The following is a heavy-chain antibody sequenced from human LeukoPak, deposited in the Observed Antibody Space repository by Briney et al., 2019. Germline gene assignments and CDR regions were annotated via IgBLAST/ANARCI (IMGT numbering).Heavy chain of an antibody. CDR1: GVSISSHY. Sequence: SETLSLTCTVSGVSISSHYWSWIRQPSGKGLEWIGYISYSGSTNYNPSLKSRVTISLDTSKNQFSLNLSSVTAADTAVYYCARGPLVGYCSGGSCSRTYYFDYWGQGTLVTVSS. V-gene: IGHV4-59*11. D-gene: IGHD2-15*01. CDR3: ARGPLVGYCSGGSCSRTYYFDY. CDR2: ISYSGST. J-gene: IGHJ4*02.